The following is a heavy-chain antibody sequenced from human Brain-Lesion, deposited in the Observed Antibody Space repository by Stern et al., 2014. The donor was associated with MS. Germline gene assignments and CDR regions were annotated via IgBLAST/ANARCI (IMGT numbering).Heavy chain of an antibody. CDR1: GGSVSSTSYA. Sequence: VHLVESGPGLVKPSETLSLTCTVAGGSVSSTSYAWAWIRQPPGKGLEWIGTIFYSGNTYYSPSLKSRLTIHLATSKTQFSLPLRSVTAADTAVYYCAGEEDIRYCSGGSCTGNWFDPWGQGTLVTVSS. D-gene: IGHD2-15*01. CDR3: AGEEDIRYCSGGSCTGNWFDP. CDR2: IFYSGNT. J-gene: IGHJ5*02. V-gene: IGHV4-39*01.